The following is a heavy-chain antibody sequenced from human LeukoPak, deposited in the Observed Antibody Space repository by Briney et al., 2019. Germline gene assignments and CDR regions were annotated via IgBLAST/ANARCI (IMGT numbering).Heavy chain of an antibody. CDR3: ARAPPHFSHMVREVWYFDL. J-gene: IGHJ2*01. Sequence: ASVKVSCKASGYTFTGYYMHWVRQAPGQGLEWMGWINPNSGGTNYAQKFQGRVTMTRDTSISTAYMELSRLRSDDTAVYYCARAPPHFSHMVREVWYFDLWGRGTLVTVSS. CDR2: INPNSGGT. D-gene: IGHD3-10*01. CDR1: GYTFTGYY. V-gene: IGHV1-2*02.